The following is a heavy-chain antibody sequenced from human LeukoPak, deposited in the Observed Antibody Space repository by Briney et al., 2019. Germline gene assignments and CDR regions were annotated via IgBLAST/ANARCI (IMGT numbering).Heavy chain of an antibody. CDR2: ISSTSADI. CDR1: GLIFSNHG. D-gene: IGHD3-10*01. V-gene: IGHV3-21*05. J-gene: IGHJ4*02. CDR3: ARRGPYFDY. Sequence: GGSLRLSCTASGLIFSNHGMNWIRQAPGKGLEWISYISSTSADIYYVDSVKGRFTISRDNAKNSLYLQMNSLRAEDTAIYYCARRGPYFDYWGQGILVTVSS.